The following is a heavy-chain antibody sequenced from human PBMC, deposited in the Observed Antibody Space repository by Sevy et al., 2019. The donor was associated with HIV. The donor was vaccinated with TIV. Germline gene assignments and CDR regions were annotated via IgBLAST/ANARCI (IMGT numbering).Heavy chain of an antibody. CDR3: ARDLPGDTRMDV. CDR1: GFTFSSYD. D-gene: IGHD3-22*01. V-gene: IGHV3-48*03. J-gene: IGHJ6*02. CDR2: ISSSRSSI. Sequence: GGCLRLSCAASGFTFSSYDMNWVRQAPGRGLEWVSYISSSRSSIYYADSVKGRFTISRDNPKNSLYLEMNSLRVEDTAVYYCARDLPGDTRMDVWGQGTTVTVSS.